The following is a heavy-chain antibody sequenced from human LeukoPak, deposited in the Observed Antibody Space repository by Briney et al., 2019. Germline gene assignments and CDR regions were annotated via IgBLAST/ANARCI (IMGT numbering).Heavy chain of an antibody. CDR1: GFTFSSYS. D-gene: IGHD3-10*01. CDR2: ISSSSSYI. CDR3: ARGPTYGSGSHLTPYYFDY. Sequence: PGGSLRLSCAASGFTFSSYSMNWVRQAPGKGLEWVSSISSSSSYIYYADSVKGRFTISRDNAKNSLYLQMNSLRAEDTAVYYCARGPTYGSGSHLTPYYFDYWGQGTLVTVSS. J-gene: IGHJ4*02. V-gene: IGHV3-21*01.